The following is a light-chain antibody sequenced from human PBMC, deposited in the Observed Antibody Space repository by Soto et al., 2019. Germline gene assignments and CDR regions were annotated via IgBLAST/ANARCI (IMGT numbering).Light chain of an antibody. CDR3: VETIHWPGT. J-gene: IGKJ1*01. V-gene: IGKV2-30*02. Sequence: DVVMTQSPLSLPVTLGQPASISCRSSQSLVHSDGNTYLNWFQQRPGQSPRRLIYKVSNRDSGVPDRFSGSGAGTDFTLKIRRGEAEDVGVYYWVETIHWPGTFGQGTKVDIK. CDR2: KVS. CDR1: QSLVHSDGNTY.